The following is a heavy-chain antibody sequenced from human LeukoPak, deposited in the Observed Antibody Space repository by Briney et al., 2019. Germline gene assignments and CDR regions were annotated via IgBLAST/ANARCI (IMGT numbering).Heavy chain of an antibody. D-gene: IGHD6-19*01. CDR1: GFTFSSYS. Sequence: GGSLRLSCAASGFTFSSYSMNWVRQAPGKGLEWVSSISSSSSYIYYADSVKGRFTIPRDNAKNSLYLQMNSLRAEDTAVYYCARDRAVAGWGKNRYWYFDLWGRGTLDTVPS. CDR2: ISSSSSYI. J-gene: IGHJ2*01. CDR3: ARDRAVAGWGKNRYWYFDL. V-gene: IGHV3-21*01.